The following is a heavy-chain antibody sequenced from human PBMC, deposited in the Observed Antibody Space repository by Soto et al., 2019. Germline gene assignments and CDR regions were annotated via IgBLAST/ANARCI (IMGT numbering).Heavy chain of an antibody. D-gene: IGHD5-18*01. CDR3: ARGIQQLAPPGY. Sequence: KSSETLSLTCTVSGGSISSYYWSWIRQPPGKGLEWIGYIYYSGSTNYNPSLKSRVTISVDTSKNQFSLKLSSVTAADTAVYYCARGIQQLAPPGYWGQGTLVTVSS. CDR2: IYYSGST. J-gene: IGHJ4*02. CDR1: GGSISSYY. V-gene: IGHV4-59*01.